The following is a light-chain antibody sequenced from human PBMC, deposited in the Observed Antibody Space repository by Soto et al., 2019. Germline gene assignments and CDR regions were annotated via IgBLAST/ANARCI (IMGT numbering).Light chain of an antibody. CDR3: QQSYNTPRT. CDR1: QTISSW. J-gene: IGKJ2*01. CDR2: KAS. Sequence: DIQMTQSPSTLSGSVGDRVTITCRASQTISSWLAWYQQKPGKAPKLLIYKASTLKSGVPSRFSGSGSGTDFTLTISSLQPEDFATYYCQQSYNTPRTLGQGTKLEIK. V-gene: IGKV1-5*03.